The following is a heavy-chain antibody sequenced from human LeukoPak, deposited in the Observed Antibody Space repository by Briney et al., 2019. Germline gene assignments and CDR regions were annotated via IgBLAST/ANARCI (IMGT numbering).Heavy chain of an antibody. V-gene: IGHV3-33*06. CDR2: IWYDGSNK. CDR1: GFTFSSYG. Sequence: GGSLRLSCAASGFTFSSYGMHWVRQAPGKGLEWVAVIWYDGSNKYYADSVKGRFTISRDNSKNTLYLQMNSLRAEDTAVYYCAKDRGTTSSTSWSDPWGQGTLVTVSS. D-gene: IGHD4-17*01. CDR3: AKDRGTTSSTSWSDP. J-gene: IGHJ5*02.